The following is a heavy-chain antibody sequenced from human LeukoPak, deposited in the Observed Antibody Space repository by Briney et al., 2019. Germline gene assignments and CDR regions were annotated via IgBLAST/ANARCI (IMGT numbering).Heavy chain of an antibody. J-gene: IGHJ4*02. Sequence: PGGSLRLSCAASGFTLSSYAMSWVRQAPGKGLEWVSAISDSGNTYHADSVKGRFTISRDNAKNSLYLQMNSLRAEDTAVYYCARDGASLGAQFDYWGQGTLVTVSS. CDR2: ISDSGNT. D-gene: IGHD1-26*01. CDR1: GFTLSSYA. V-gene: IGHV3-23*01. CDR3: ARDGASLGAQFDY.